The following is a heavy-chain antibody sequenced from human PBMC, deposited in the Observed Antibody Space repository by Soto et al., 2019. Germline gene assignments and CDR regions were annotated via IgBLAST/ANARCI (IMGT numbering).Heavy chain of an antibody. V-gene: IGHV4-38-2*01. CDR1: VYSISSGYC. J-gene: IGHJ6*04. CDR3: ARILLYSCESGTDYYYGMDV. CDR2: IYHSGST. Sequence: SETLSLTCAVSVYSISSGYCWGWIRQPPGKGLEWIGSIYHSGSTYYNPSLKSRVTISVDTSKYQFSLKLGSVTAADTAVYDCARILLYSCESGTDYYYGMDVWGEGTRVTVSS. D-gene: IGHD6-19*01.